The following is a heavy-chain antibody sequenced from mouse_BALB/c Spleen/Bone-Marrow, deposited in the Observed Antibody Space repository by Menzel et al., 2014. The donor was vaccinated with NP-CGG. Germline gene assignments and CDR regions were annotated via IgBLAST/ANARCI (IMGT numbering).Heavy chain of an antibody. J-gene: IGHJ2*01. D-gene: IGHD2-4*01. CDR1: GYTFTSYW. CDR2: INPSNGRP. Sequence: VQLQESGAALVKPGASVKLSCKASGYTFTSYWMHWVKQRPGQGLEWIGEINPSNGRPNYNEKFKTKATLTVDKSSNTAYMQLSRLTSEDSAVYYWARKGANYEADWGQGTTHTVSS. CDR3: ARKGANYEAD. V-gene: IGHV1S81*02.